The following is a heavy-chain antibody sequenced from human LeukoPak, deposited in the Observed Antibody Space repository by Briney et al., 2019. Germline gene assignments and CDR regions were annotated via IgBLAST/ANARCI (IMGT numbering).Heavy chain of an antibody. CDR3: ARDLMGVVVPAAIFDY. D-gene: IGHD2-2*01. J-gene: IGHJ4*02. CDR2: INPNSGGT. Sequence: ASVKVSCKASGYTFIGYYMHWVRQAPGQGPEWMGWINPNSGGTNYAQKFQGRVTMTRDTSISTAYMELSRLRSDDTAVYYCARDLMGVVVPAAIFDYWGQGTLVTVSS. V-gene: IGHV1-2*02. CDR1: GYTFIGYY.